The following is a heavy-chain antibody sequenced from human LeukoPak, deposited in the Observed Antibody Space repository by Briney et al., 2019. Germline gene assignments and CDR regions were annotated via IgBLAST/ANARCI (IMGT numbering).Heavy chain of an antibody. CDR3: ARHVWFGEHNGHENWFDP. CDR2: IFRGDDT. Sequence: GGSLRLSCAASGFIVSQNYMSWVRQAPGKGLEWVSVIFRGDDTNYVDSVKGRFTIFRDSSKNTLYLQMNSLTAEDTAVYYCARHVWFGEHNGHENWFDPWGQGTLVTVSS. D-gene: IGHD3-10*01. V-gene: IGHV3-66*04. CDR1: GFIVSQNY. J-gene: IGHJ5*02.